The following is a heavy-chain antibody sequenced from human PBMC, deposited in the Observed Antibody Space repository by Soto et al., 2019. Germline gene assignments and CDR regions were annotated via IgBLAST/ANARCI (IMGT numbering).Heavy chain of an antibody. Sequence: SETLSLTCTVSGGSISSYYWSWIRQPPGKGLEWIGYIYYSGSTNYNPSLKSRVTISVDTSKNQFSLKLSSVTAADTAVYYCARHEFYGYCSGGSCYKGYYFDYWGQGTLVTVSS. CDR1: GGSISSYY. CDR2: IYYSGST. J-gene: IGHJ4*02. D-gene: IGHD2-15*01. CDR3: ARHEFYGYCSGGSCYKGYYFDY. V-gene: IGHV4-59*08.